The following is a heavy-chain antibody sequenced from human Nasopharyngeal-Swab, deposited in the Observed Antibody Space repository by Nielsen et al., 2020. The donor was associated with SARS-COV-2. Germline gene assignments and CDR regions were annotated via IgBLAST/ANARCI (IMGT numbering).Heavy chain of an antibody. CDR1: GFTFSYYS. CDR2: ISRSSSTM. D-gene: IGHD3-3*01. V-gene: IGHV3-48*01. CDR3: ASPNPDFSHHKAYYGMDV. J-gene: IGHJ6*01. Sequence: GESLKISYAASGFTFSYYSMNWVRQAPGKGLEWVSYISRSSSTMYYADSVKGRFTISRDNVKNSLYLQMNSLRAEDTAVYYCASPNPDFSHHKAYYGMDVWGQGTTVTVSS.